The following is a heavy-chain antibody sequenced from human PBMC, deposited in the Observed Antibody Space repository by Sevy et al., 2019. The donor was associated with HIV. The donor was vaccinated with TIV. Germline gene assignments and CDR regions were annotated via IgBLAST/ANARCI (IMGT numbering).Heavy chain of an antibody. CDR1: GFSFSSYG. Sequence: GGSLRLSCAASGFSFSSYGMHWVRQAPGKGLEWVAVISYDGSNKYYADSVKGRFTISRDNSNNTLYLQMTSLRAEDRAVYYCPKSPAAAGASFESWGQGVLVTVSS. D-gene: IGHD6-13*01. V-gene: IGHV3-30*18. CDR2: ISYDGSNK. J-gene: IGHJ4*02. CDR3: PKSPAAAGASFES.